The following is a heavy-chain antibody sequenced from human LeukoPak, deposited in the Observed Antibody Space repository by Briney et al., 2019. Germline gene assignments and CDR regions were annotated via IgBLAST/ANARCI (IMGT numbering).Heavy chain of an antibody. CDR3: AKYGAPGWSGSLDY. CDR1: GFTFSNYC. Sequence: GGSLRLSCAASGFTFSNYCVTWVCQAPGKALELVSSISGSGDSTYYADSVKDRFTISRDNSKNTLYLQMNSLRVEDTAIYYCAKYGAPGWSGSLDYWGQGTLVTVSS. D-gene: IGHD4/OR15-4a*01. CDR2: ISGSGDST. V-gene: IGHV3-23*01. J-gene: IGHJ4*02.